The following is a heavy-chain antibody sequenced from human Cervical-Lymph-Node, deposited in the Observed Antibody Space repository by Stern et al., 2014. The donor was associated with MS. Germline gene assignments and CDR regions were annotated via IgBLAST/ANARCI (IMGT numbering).Heavy chain of an antibody. CDR1: GYTFTSYG. D-gene: IGHD2-15*01. J-gene: IGHJ3*02. CDR3: ARGLLGSENAFDI. CDR2: ISDYNGNT. Sequence: VQLVESGAEVKTPGASVKVSCKASGYTFTSYGISCVRKAPGQGLEWKGWISDYNGNTNYAKKLQGRVIMTKDTSTSTAYMELRSLRSDDTAVYYCARGLLGSENAFDIWGQGTMVTVSS. V-gene: IGHV1-18*01.